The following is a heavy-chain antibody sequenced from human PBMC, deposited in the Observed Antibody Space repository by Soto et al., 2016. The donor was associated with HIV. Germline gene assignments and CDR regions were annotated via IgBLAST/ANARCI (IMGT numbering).Heavy chain of an antibody. CDR1: GFTFSSYA. V-gene: IGHV3-23*01. CDR3: TTDRWGHY. D-gene: IGHD3-16*01. Sequence: EVQLLESGGGLVQPGGSLRLSCVASGFTFSSYAMSWVRQAPGKGLEWVSSTSGSGGNTYYADSVKGRFTISRDNSENTLYLQMNSLRVEDTAVYYCTTDRWGHYWGQGTLVTVSS. J-gene: IGHJ4*02. CDR2: TSGSGGNT.